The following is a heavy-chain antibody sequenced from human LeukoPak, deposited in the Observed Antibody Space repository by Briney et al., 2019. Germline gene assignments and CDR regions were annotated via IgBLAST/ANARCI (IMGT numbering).Heavy chain of an antibody. CDR1: GGSFSGYY. Sequence: SVTLSLTCAAYGGSFSGYYWSWIRQPPGKGLEWIGEINHSGSTNYNPSLKSRVTMSVDTTKNQFPLKLSSVTAADTAVYYCARGITSDYWGQGTLVTVSS. D-gene: IGHD3-10*01. CDR2: INHSGST. V-gene: IGHV4-34*01. CDR3: ARGITSDY. J-gene: IGHJ4*02.